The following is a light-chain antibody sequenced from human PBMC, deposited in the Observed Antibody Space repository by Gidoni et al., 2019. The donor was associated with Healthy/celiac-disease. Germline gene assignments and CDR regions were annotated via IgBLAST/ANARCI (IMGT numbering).Light chain of an antibody. V-gene: IGKV4-1*01. J-gene: IGKJ5*01. CDR3: QQYFSTPLT. Sequence: DIVVTQPSEPLAAVLGGRATINCNSSQSVLHSSNEKNYLAWYQQKPGQPPKLLIYWGSTRASGVPDRFSGSGSGTDFTLTISSLQAEDVAVYYCQQYFSTPLTFGQGTRLEIK. CDR1: QSVLHSSNEKNY. CDR2: WGS.